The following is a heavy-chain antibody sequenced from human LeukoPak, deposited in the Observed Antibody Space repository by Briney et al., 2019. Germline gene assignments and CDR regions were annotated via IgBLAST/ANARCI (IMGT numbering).Heavy chain of an antibody. J-gene: IGHJ3*02. CDR2: ISSNGGST. Sequence: PGGSLRLPCAASGFTFSSYAMHWVRQAPGKGLEYVSAISSNGGSTYYANSVKGRLTISRDNSKNTLYLQMGSLRAEDMAVYYCAREDGYGLRGAFDIWGQGTMVTVSS. V-gene: IGHV3-64*01. CDR3: AREDGYGLRGAFDI. D-gene: IGHD5-18*01. CDR1: GFTFSSYA.